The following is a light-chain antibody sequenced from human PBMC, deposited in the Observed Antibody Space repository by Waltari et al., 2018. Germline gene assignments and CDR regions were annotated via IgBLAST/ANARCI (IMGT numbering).Light chain of an antibody. Sequence: QSALTQTATVSGSPGQSSTISCTGTSSDVGTYHRFSWYQQHPGKAPTLIIYDVNTRPSGVSTRFSGSKSGNTASLTISGLQAADEADYYCCSYAGSAISVFGGGTKLTVL. CDR3: CSYAGSAISV. V-gene: IGLV2-23*02. CDR2: DVN. J-gene: IGLJ2*01. CDR1: SSDVGTYHR.